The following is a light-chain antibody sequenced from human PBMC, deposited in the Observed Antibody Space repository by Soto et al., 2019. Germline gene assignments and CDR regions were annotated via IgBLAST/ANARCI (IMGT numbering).Light chain of an antibody. CDR1: TGAVTSGHY. J-gene: IGLJ2*01. Sequence: QAVVTQEPSLTVSPGGTVTLTCGSSTGAVTSGHYPYWFQQKPGQAPRTLIYDTSNKHSWTPARFSGSLLGGKAALTLSGAQPEDEAEYYCLLSYCGACVVFGGGTKLTVL. CDR3: LLSYCGACVV. V-gene: IGLV7-46*01. CDR2: DTS.